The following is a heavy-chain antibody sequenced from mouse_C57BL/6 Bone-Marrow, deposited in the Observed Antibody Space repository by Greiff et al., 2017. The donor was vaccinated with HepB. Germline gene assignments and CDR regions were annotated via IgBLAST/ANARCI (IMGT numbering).Heavy chain of an antibody. CDR2: IYPGSGST. J-gene: IGHJ4*01. CDR3: APYYGSSYEAMDY. V-gene: IGHV1-55*01. D-gene: IGHD1-1*01. Sequence: VQLQQPGAELVKPGASVKMSCKASGYTFTSYWITWVKQRPGQGLEWIGDIYPGSGSTNYNEKFKSKATLTVDTSSSTAYMQLSSLTSEDSAVYYCAPYYGSSYEAMDYWGQGTSVTVSS. CDR1: GYTFTSYW.